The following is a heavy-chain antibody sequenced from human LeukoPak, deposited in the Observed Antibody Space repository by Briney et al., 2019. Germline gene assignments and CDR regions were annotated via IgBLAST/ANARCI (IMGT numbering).Heavy chain of an antibody. J-gene: IGHJ5*02. CDR1: GFSFSTYG. CDR2: IKEDGSKE. D-gene: IGHD2-21*01. CDR3: ARAYS. Sequence: PGGSLRLSCADSGFSFSTYGMSWVRQAPGKGLEWVANIKEDGSKENYEDSVKGRFTISRDNAKNSLYLQMSSLRAEDTAVYYCARAYSWGQGTRVTVSS. V-gene: IGHV3-7*04.